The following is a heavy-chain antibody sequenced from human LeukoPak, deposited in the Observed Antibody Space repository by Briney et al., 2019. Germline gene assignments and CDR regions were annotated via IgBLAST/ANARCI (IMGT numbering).Heavy chain of an antibody. CDR1: GYTLTELS. D-gene: IGHD2-2*02. V-gene: IGHV1-24*01. Sequence: ASVKVSCKVSGYTLTELSMHWVRQAPGKGLEWMGGFDPEDAETIYAQKFQGRVTMTEDTSTDTAYMELSSLRSEDTAVYYCARLSCSSTSCYKSYWYFDLWGRGTLVTVSS. CDR2: FDPEDAET. J-gene: IGHJ2*01. CDR3: ARLSCSSTSCYKSYWYFDL.